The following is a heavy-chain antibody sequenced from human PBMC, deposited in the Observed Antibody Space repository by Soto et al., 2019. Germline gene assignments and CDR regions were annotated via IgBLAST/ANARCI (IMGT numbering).Heavy chain of an antibody. CDR3: TRDWPRRYYYDSSGYYDAFDI. CDR2: IRSKAYGGTT. D-gene: IGHD3-22*01. Sequence: GGSLRLSCTASGFTFGDYAMCWFRLAPGKGLGWVGFIRSKAYGGTTEYAASVNGSFTISIDDAKSIAYLQMNSLKTEDTAVYYCTRDWPRRYYYDSSGYYDAFDIWGQGTMVTVSS. CDR1: GFTFGDYA. V-gene: IGHV3-49*03. J-gene: IGHJ3*02.